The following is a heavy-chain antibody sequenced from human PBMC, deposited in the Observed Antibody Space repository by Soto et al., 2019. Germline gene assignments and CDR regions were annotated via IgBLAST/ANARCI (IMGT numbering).Heavy chain of an antibody. J-gene: IGHJ6*02. CDR3: GRSVGLSYGMDV. CDR1: GGTFSSYA. D-gene: IGHD1-26*01. CDR2: IIPIFGTA. V-gene: IGHV1-69*13. Sequence: GASVKVSCKASGGTFSSYAISWVRQAPGQGLEWMGGIIPIFGTANYAQKFQGRVTITADESTSTAYMELSSLRSEDTAVYYCGRSVGLSYGMDVWGQGTTVTVSS.